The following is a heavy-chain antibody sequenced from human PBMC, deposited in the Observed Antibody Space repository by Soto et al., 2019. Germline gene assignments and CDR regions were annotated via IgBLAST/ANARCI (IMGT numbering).Heavy chain of an antibody. J-gene: IGHJ6*02. CDR2: ISYYGSNK. CDR3: AKDGRDGYNYYYGMDV. Sequence: LRLSCAASGFTFSSYGIHWVRQAPWKGLDWVAVISYYGSNKYYADSVKGRFTISRDNSKNTLYLQMNSLRAEDTAVYYCAKDGRDGYNYYYGMDVWGQGTTVTVSS. V-gene: IGHV3-30*18. CDR1: GFTFSSYG. D-gene: IGHD5-12*01.